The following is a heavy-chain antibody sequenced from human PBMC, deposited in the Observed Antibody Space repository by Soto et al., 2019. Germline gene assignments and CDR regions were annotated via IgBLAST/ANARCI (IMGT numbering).Heavy chain of an antibody. V-gene: IGHV1-2*04. D-gene: IGHD2-2*01. CDR3: ARGDPTDCSSTSCRSRHYYYYYYMDV. CDR2: INPNSGGT. J-gene: IGHJ6*03. CDR1: GYTFTGYH. Sequence: ASVKVSCKASGYTFTGYHMHWVRQAPGQGLEWMGWINPNSGGTNYAQKFQGWVTMTRDTSISTAYMELSRLRSDDTAVYYCARGDPTDCSSTSCRSRHYYYYYYMDVWGKGTTVTVSS.